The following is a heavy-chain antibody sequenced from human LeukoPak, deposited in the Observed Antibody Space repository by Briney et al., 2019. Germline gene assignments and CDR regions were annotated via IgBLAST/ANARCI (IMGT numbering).Heavy chain of an antibody. D-gene: IGHD6-19*01. CDR3: ARVGGSGWYQTL. V-gene: IGHV3-21*01. J-gene: IGHJ4*02. CDR1: GFTFSSYS. CDR2: ISSSSSYI. Sequence: SGGSLRLSCAASGFTFSSYSMNWVRQAPGKGLEWVSSISSSSSYIYYADSVKGRFTVSRDNAKNSLYLQMNSLRAEDTAVYYCARVGGSGWYQTLWGQGTLVTVSS.